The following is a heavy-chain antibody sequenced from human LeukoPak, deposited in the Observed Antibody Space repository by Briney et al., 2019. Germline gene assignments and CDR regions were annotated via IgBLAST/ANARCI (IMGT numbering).Heavy chain of an antibody. CDR1: GYTFTSYG. CDR2: ISAYNGNT. J-gene: IGHJ6*02. Sequence: ASVKVSCKASGYTFTSYGISWVRQAPGQGLEWMGWISAYNGNTNYAQKLQGRVTMTTDTSTSTAYMELRSLRSDDTAVYYCARDNNQYYYGSGSTKNYYYYGMDVWGQGTTVTVS. V-gene: IGHV1-18*01. D-gene: IGHD3-10*01. CDR3: ARDNNQYYYGSGSTKNYYYYGMDV.